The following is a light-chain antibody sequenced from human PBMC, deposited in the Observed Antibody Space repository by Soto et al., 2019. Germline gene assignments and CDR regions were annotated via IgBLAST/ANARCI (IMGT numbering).Light chain of an antibody. CDR2: GAS. CDR3: QQYNDWPPKRT. J-gene: IGKJ1*01. Sequence: EVVMTQSPVTLSVSPGERATLSCRASQRITTNLAWYQQKPGQAPRLLIYGASTRATGVPARFSGSGSGTQFTLTINSLQSEDFAVYYCQQYNDWPPKRTFGQGTRVDFK. V-gene: IGKV3-15*01. CDR1: QRITTN.